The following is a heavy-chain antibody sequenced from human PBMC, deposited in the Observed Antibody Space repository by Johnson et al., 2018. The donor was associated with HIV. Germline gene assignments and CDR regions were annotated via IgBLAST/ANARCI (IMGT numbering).Heavy chain of an antibody. CDR2: VNWDGGVT. J-gene: IGHJ3*02. CDR3: EGGGNNAFDI. Sequence: MQLVESGGGVVQPGRSLRLSYIVSGFTFNREGKHWVRQAPGKGLEWVSGVNWDGGVTGYADSLKCRFTISRDNAKNSLYMQMNSLGAEATAVYYCEGGGNNAFDIWGQGTMVTVSS. D-gene: IGHD3-16*01. V-gene: IGHV3-20*03. CDR1: GFTFNREG.